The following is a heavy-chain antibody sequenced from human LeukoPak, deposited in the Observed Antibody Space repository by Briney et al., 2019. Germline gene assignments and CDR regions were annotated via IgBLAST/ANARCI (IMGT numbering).Heavy chain of an antibody. CDR3: ARADGSGSYFHDYYGMDV. J-gene: IGHJ6*02. CDR2: IYTSGST. Sequence: SETLSLTCTVSGGSISSYYWSWIRQPAGKGLEWVGRIYTSGSTNYNPSLKSRVTMSVDTSKNQFSLKLSSVTAADTAVYYCARADGSGSYFHDYYGMDVWGQGTTVTVSS. D-gene: IGHD3-10*01. CDR1: GGSISSYY. V-gene: IGHV4-4*07.